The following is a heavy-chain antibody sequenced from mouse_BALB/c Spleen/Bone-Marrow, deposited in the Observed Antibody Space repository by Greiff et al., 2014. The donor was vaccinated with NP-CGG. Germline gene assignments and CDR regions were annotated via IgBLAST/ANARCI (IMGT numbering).Heavy chain of an antibody. Sequence: VQLQQSGPDLVKPSQSLSLTCTVTGYSITSGYSWHWIRQFPGNKLEWMGYIPYSGNTNYNPSLKSRVSITRDTSKNQVFLQLNSVTTEDTATYYCARIYYGSSYDYWGQGTTLTVSS. D-gene: IGHD1-1*01. V-gene: IGHV3-1*02. CDR3: ARIYYGSSYDY. CDR1: GYSITSGYS. J-gene: IGHJ2*01. CDR2: IPYSGNT.